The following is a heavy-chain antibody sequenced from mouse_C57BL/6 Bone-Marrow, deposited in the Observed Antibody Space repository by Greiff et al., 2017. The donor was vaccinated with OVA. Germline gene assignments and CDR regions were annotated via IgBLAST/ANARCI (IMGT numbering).Heavy chain of an antibody. J-gene: IGHJ1*03. CDR1: DSEVFPIAY. Sequence: QVQLQQSGSELRSPGSSVKLSCKDFDSEVFPIAYMSWVRQKPGPGFDWIGGILPSIGRTIYGEKFEDKATLDADTLSNTAYLELNSLTSEDSAIYYCARPHYYGSRKGYFDVWGTGTTVTVSS. CDR2: ILPSIGRT. D-gene: IGHD1-1*01. CDR3: ARPHYYGSRKGYFDV. V-gene: IGHV15-2*01.